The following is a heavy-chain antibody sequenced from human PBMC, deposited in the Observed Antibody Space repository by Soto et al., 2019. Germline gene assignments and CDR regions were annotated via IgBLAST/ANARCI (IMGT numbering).Heavy chain of an antibody. V-gene: IGHV1-69*02. J-gene: IGHJ1*01. CDR2: IIPILGIA. Sequence: QVQLVQSGAEVKKPGSSVKVSCKASGGTFSSYTISWVRQAPGQGLEWMGRIIPILGIANYAQKFQGRVTITAGKSTSTAYMELSSLRSEDTAVYYCARLGSGWTGHWGQGTLVTVSS. D-gene: IGHD6-19*01. CDR1: GGTFSSYT. CDR3: ARLGSGWTGH.